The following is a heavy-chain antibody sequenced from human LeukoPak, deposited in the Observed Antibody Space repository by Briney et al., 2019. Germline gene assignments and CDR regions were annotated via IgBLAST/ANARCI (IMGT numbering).Heavy chain of an antibody. CDR2: IRYDGSNK. Sequence: GGSLRLSCAASGFTFSSYGMHWVRQAPGKGLEWVAFIRYDGSNKYYADSVRGRFTISRDNSKNTLYLQMNSLRAEDTAVYYCAKAYGDRDYYYYYMDVWGKGTTVTVSS. CDR1: GFTFSSYG. J-gene: IGHJ6*03. V-gene: IGHV3-30*02. D-gene: IGHD4-17*01. CDR3: AKAYGDRDYYYYYMDV.